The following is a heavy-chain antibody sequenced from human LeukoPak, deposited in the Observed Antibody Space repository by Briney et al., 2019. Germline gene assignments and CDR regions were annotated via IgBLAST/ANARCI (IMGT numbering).Heavy chain of an antibody. CDR3: ARRWRSLAIDY. CDR2: INHSGST. Sequence: PGGSLRLSCVASGFTFSNYWMHWIRQPPGKGLEWIGEINHSGSTNYNPSLKSRVTISVDTSKNQFSLELSSVTAADTAVYYCARRWRSLAIDYWGQGTLVTVSS. D-gene: IGHD5-24*01. CDR1: GFTFSNYW. J-gene: IGHJ4*02. V-gene: IGHV4-34*01.